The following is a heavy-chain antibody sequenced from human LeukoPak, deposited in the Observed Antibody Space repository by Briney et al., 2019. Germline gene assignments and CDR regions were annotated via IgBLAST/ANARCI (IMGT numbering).Heavy chain of an antibody. V-gene: IGHV3-23*01. Sequence: GGPLRLSCAASGFIVSSNYMNWVRQAPGKGLEWVSAIGGSGGSTYYADSVKGRFTISRDNSKNTLYLQMNSLRAEDTAVYYCAKHLKRYSYDPYYFDYWGQGTLVTVSS. CDR2: IGGSGGST. D-gene: IGHD5-18*01. CDR1: GFIVSSNY. J-gene: IGHJ4*02. CDR3: AKHLKRYSYDPYYFDY.